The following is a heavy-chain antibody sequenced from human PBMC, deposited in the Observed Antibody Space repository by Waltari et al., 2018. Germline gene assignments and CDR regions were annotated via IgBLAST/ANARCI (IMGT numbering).Heavy chain of an antibody. CDR2: LHYSGST. CDR1: GGSIRDDY. D-gene: IGHD1-1*01. Sequence: QLQESGPRLVKPSETLSLTSIVPGGSIRDDYWRWIRQSPGQGLEWIGYLHYSGSTKNNPSLKSRVSISADTSQNQFSLRLTAVTAADTAIYYCARDRTRGPGFASRFDTWGQGILVTVSS. J-gene: IGHJ5*02. CDR3: ARDRTRGPGFASRFDT. V-gene: IGHV4-59*01.